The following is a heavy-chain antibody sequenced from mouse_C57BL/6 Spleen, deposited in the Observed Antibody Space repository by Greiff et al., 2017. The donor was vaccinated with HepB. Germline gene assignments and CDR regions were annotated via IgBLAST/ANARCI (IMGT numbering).Heavy chain of an antibody. J-gene: IGHJ1*03. CDR3: ARGEFYYYGSSPSSWYFDV. V-gene: IGHV1-55*01. CDR2: IYPGSGST. Sequence: QVQLQQPGAELVKPGASVKMSCKASGYTFTSYWITWVKQRPGQGLEWIGDIYPGSGSTNYNEKFKSKATLTVDTSSSTAYMQLSSLTSEDSAVYYCARGEFYYYGSSPSSWYFDVWGTGTTVTVSS. D-gene: IGHD1-1*01. CDR1: GYTFTSYW.